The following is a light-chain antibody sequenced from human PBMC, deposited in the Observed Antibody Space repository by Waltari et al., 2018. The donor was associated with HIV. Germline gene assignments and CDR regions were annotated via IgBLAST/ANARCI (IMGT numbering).Light chain of an antibody. CDR3: GTWDSSLSAV. J-gene: IGLJ3*02. V-gene: IGLV1-51*01. Sequence: QSVLTQPPSVSAAPGQTVTISCSGRGSNIGGHEVSWYQQLPGTAPNSRIYDNNKRSSGIPDRVSGSKSGTSATLGITGLQTGDEADYYCGTWDSSLSAVFGGGTKVTV. CDR1: GSNIGGHE. CDR2: DNN.